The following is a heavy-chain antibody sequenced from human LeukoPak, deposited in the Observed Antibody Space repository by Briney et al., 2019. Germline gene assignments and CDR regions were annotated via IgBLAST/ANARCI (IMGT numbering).Heavy chain of an antibody. CDR3: ARENSGSYYGDAFDI. Sequence: GGSLRLSCAASGFTFSSYSMNWVRQAPGKGLEWVSSISSSSSYIYYADSVKGRFTISRDNAKNSLYLQMNSLRAEDTAAYYCARENSGSYYGDAFDIWGQGTMVTVSS. D-gene: IGHD1-26*01. CDR1: GFTFSSYS. J-gene: IGHJ3*02. V-gene: IGHV3-21*01. CDR2: ISSSSSYI.